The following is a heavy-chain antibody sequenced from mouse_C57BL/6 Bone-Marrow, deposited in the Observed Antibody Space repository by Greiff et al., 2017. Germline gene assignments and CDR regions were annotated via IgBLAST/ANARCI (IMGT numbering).Heavy chain of an antibody. V-gene: IGHV5-6*02. CDR2: ISSGGSYT. J-gene: IGHJ1*03. CDR3: ARRGTSWYFDV. D-gene: IGHD3-3*01. CDR1: GFTFSSYG. Sequence: EVKLVESGGDLVKPGGSLKLSCAASGFTFSSYGMSWVRQTPDKRLEWVATISSGGSYTYYPDSVKGRFTISRDNAKNTLYLQRSSLKSEDTAMYYCARRGTSWYFDVWGTGTTVTVSS.